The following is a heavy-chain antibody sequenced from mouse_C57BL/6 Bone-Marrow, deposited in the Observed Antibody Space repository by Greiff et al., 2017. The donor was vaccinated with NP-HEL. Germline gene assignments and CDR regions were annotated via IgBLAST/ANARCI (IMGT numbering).Heavy chain of an antibody. CDR3: TRIFPLLLRYPPLKFDV. J-gene: IGHJ1*03. Sequence: EVQLQQSGTVLARPGASVKMSCKTSGYTFTSYWMHWVKQRPGQGLEWIGAIYPGNSDTSYNQKFKGKAKLTAVTSASTAYMELSSLTNEDSAVYYCTRIFPLLLRYPPLKFDVWGTGTTVSVSS. D-gene: IGHD1-1*01. V-gene: IGHV1-5*01. CDR1: GYTFTSYW. CDR2: IYPGNSDT.